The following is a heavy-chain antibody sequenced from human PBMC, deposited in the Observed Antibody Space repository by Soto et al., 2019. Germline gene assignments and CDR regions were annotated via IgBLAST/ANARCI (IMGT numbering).Heavy chain of an antibody. CDR2: MKQDGSEK. V-gene: IGHV3-7*04. D-gene: IGHD1-26*01. CDR3: ATGATGRGGVDY. Sequence: EVQLVESGGGLVQPGGSLRLSCAASGFTFSSYWMSWVRQAPGKGLEWVANMKQDGSEKYYVGSVKGRFTISRDNAKNSLYLQMNSMRAEDTAVYYCATGATGRGGVDYWGQGTLVTVSS. CDR1: GFTFSSYW. J-gene: IGHJ4*02.